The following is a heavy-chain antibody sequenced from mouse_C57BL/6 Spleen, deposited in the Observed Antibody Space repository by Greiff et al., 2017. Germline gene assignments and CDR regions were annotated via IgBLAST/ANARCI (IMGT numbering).Heavy chain of an antibody. V-gene: IGHV2-3*01. CDR2: IWGDGST. CDR1: GFSLTSYG. CDR3: AKPHYYGSSRWYFDV. D-gene: IGHD1-1*01. Sequence: VQLQESGPGLVAPSQSLSITCTASGFSLTSYGVSWVRQPPGKGLEWLGVIWGDGSTNYHSALISSLSISKDNSKSQVFLKLNSLLTDDTATYYGAKPHYYGSSRWYFDVWGTGTTVTVSS. J-gene: IGHJ1*03.